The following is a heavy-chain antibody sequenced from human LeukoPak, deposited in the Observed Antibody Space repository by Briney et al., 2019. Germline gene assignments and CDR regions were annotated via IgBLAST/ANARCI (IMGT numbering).Heavy chain of an antibody. CDR1: GFTYSSYS. CDR3: ARLRGAVAGQIPTVVDY. V-gene: IGHV3-21*01. CDR2: ISGSSSYI. D-gene: IGHD6-19*01. J-gene: IGHJ4*02. Sequence: GGSLRLSCAVSGFTYSSYSMNWVRQVPGKGLEWVSSISGSSSYIYYADSVKGRFTISRDNAKKSLNLQMNSLRADDTAVYYCARLRGAVAGQIPTVVDYWGQGTLVTVSS.